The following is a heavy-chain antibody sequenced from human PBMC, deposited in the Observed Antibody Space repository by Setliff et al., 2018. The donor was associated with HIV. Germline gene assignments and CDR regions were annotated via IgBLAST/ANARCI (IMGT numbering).Heavy chain of an antibody. V-gene: IGHV1-18*01. D-gene: IGHD3-10*01. CDR2: ISAYNGNT. J-gene: IGHJ4*02. CDR1: GYSFSSYG. CDR3: AREYRRSQGVSYFDY. Sequence: GASGKVSCKASGYSFSSYGISWVRQAPGQGLEWMGWISAYNGNTNYAQKLQGRVTMTTDTSTSTAYMELRILKSDDTAVYYCAREYRRSQGVSYFDYWGQGTLVTVSS.